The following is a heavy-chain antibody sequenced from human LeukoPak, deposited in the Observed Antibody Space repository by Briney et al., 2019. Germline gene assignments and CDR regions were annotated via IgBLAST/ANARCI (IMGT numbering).Heavy chain of an antibody. CDR2: IWYDGSNK. D-gene: IGHD5-12*01. J-gene: IGHJ6*02. Sequence: GRSLRLSCAASGFTFSNYGMHWVRQAPGKGLEWVAVIWYDGSNKYYADSVKGRFTISRDNSKNTLYLQMNSLRAEDTAVYYCARDVYVASRTEKYYYYYGMDVWGQGTTVTVSS. CDR1: GFTFSNYG. V-gene: IGHV3-30*19. CDR3: ARDVYVASRTEKYYYYYGMDV.